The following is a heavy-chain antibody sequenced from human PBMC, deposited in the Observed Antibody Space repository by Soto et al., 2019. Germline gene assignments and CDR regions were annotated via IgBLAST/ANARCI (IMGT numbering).Heavy chain of an antibody. CDR3: ARGDIVLMVYATHLDY. J-gene: IGHJ4*02. Sequence: QVQLVQSGAEVKKSGASVKVSCKASGYTFTSYAMHWVRQAPGQRLEWMGWINAGNGNTKYSQKFQGRVTITRDTSASTAYMELSSLRSEDTAVYYCARGDIVLMVYATHLDYWGQGTLVTVSS. CDR2: INAGNGNT. D-gene: IGHD2-8*01. CDR1: GYTFTSYA. V-gene: IGHV1-3*01.